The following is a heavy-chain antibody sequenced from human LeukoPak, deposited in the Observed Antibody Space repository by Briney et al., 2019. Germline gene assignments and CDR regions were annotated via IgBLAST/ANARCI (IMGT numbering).Heavy chain of an antibody. D-gene: IGHD6-13*01. V-gene: IGHV3-30*03. CDR1: GFTFSSYG. J-gene: IGHJ4*02. CDR3: ARVRGSWYLDY. Sequence: GGSLRLSCAASGFTFSSYGMHWVRQAPGKGLEWVAVISYDGSNKYYADSVKGRFTISRDNAKNSLYLQMNSLRAEDTAMYCCARVRGSWYLDYWGQGILVTVSS. CDR2: ISYDGSNK.